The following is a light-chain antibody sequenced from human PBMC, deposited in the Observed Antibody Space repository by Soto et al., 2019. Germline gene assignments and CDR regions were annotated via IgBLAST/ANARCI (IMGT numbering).Light chain of an antibody. J-gene: IGLJ1*01. CDR1: SSDIGGYNY. Sequence: QSALTQPASVSGSPGQSITISCTGTSSDIGGYNYVSWYQQHPGKAPKLMLYEVSNRPSGVSNRFSGFKSGNTASLTITGLQAEDEADYYCNSYTSSSTLYVFETGTKVTVL. V-gene: IGLV2-14*01. CDR2: EVS. CDR3: NSYTSSSTLYV.